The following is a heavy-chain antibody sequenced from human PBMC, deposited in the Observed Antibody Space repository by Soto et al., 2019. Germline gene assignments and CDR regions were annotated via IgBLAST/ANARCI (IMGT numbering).Heavy chain of an antibody. Sequence: ASVKVSCKTSGYTFSDYGISWVRQAPGQGLEWMGWISAKNGNTNFAQKFRGRVNMITDTSTNTVYMELRNLRLDDTAVYYCAREPPETPPDYWGQGTLVTVSS. CDR3: AREPPETPPDY. V-gene: IGHV1-18*01. J-gene: IGHJ4*02. CDR2: ISAKNGNT. CDR1: GYTFSDYG.